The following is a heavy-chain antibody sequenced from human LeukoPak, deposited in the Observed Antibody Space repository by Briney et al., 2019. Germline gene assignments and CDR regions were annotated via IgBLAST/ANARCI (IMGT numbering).Heavy chain of an antibody. J-gene: IGHJ4*02. CDR3: ASRRGYYFDY. CDR2: INHSGGT. Sequence: PSETLSLTCAVYGGSFSGYYWSWIRQPPGKGLEWIGEINHSGGTNYNPSLKSRVTISVDTSKNQFSLKLSSVTAADTAVYYCASRRGYYFDYWGQGTLVTVSS. V-gene: IGHV4-34*01. CDR1: GGSFSGYY. D-gene: IGHD3-16*01.